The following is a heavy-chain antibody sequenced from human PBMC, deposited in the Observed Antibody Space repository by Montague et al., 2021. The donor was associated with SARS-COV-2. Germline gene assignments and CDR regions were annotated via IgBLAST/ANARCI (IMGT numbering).Heavy chain of an antibody. CDR2: ISYDGSNK. Sequence: SRRLSFSASGFTFSSYAMHWVRQAPGKGLEWVAVISYDGSNKYYADSVKGRFTISRDNSKNTLYLQMNSLRAEDTAVYYCARDFRNIVATYGMDVWGQGTTVTVSS. D-gene: IGHD5-12*01. J-gene: IGHJ6*02. CDR1: GFTFSSYA. CDR3: ARDFRNIVATYGMDV. V-gene: IGHV3-30-3*01.